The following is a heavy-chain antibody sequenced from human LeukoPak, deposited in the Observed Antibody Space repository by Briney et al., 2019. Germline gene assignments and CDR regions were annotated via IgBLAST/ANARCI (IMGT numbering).Heavy chain of an antibody. J-gene: IGHJ4*02. D-gene: IGHD6-6*01. CDR1: GYTFTGQY. CDR2: INPNTGGT. CDR3: ATYPRYSSSPPFDY. Sequence: GASVKVSCEASGYTFTGQYMHWVRQAPGQGIEWMGWINPNTGGTNYAQKLQGRVTMTRDTTISTAYMELSRLTSDDTAIYYCATYPRYSSSPPFDYWGQGTLVTVSS. V-gene: IGHV1-2*02.